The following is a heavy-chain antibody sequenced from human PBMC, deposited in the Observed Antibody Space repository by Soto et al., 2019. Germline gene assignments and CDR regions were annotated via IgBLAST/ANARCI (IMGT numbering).Heavy chain of an antibody. CDR2: IGSGGAST. J-gene: IGHJ4*02. CDR1: GFAFSTYS. V-gene: IGHV3-23*01. D-gene: IGHD6-19*01. CDR3: AKGGWLDY. Sequence: EVQLLESGGGLVQPGGSLRLSYAASGFAFSTYSMSWVRQAPGKGLEWVSLIGSGGASTYYADSVKGRFTISRDNSRNTLYLQMNSLRAEDTAIYFRAKGGWLDYWGQGVLVTVSS.